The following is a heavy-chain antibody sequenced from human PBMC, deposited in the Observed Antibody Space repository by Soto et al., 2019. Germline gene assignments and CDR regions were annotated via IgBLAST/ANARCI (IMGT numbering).Heavy chain of an antibody. J-gene: IGHJ4*02. Sequence: GGSLRLSCAASGFTISNYALSWVRQAPGKGLEWVSAISGSGGSTYYADSVKGRFTISRDSSKNTLYLQMNNLRAEDTAVYYCAKKVNSGPGSQYFDYWGQGTLVTVSS. CDR3: AKKVNSGPGSQYFDY. CDR1: GFTISNYA. CDR2: ISGSGGST. V-gene: IGHV3-23*01. D-gene: IGHD3-10*01.